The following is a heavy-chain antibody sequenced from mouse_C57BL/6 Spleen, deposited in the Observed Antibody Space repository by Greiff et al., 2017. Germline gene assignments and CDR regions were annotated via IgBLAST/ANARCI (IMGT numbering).Heavy chain of an antibody. J-gene: IGHJ2*01. V-gene: IGHV1-47*01. Sequence: VQLQQSGAELVKPGASVKMSCKASGYTFTTYPIEWMKQNHGKSLEWIGNFHPYNDDTKYNEKFKGKATLTVEKSSSTVYLELSRLTSDDSAVYDGARGPLITTVGAPYFDYWGQGTTLTVSS. CDR3: ARGPLITTVGAPYFDY. CDR1: GYTFTTYP. CDR2: FHPYNDDT. D-gene: IGHD1-1*01.